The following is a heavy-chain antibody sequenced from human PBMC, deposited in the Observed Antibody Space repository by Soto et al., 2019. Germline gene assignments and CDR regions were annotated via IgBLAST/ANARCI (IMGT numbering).Heavy chain of an antibody. CDR2: FYYSGNI. CDR1: GASISSDNYY. Sequence: SETLSLTCTVSGASISSDNYYWGWIRQPPGKGLEWIGTFYYSGNIYYNPSLRSRVTLSVDTSKNRFSLKLTSVTAADTAVYYCASRQSGEYRNSDFLDSWGQGTLVTVSS. V-gene: IGHV4-39*02. J-gene: IGHJ4*02. CDR3: ASRQSGEYRNSDFLDS. D-gene: IGHD3-10*01.